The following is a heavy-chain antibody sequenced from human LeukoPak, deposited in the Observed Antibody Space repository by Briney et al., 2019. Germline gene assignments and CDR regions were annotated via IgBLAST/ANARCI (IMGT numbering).Heavy chain of an antibody. CDR1: GGSISSYY. CDR2: IYYSGST. J-gene: IGHJ4*02. D-gene: IGHD6-19*01. Sequence: SETLSLTCTVSGGSISSYYWSWIRQPPGKGLEWIGYIYYSGSTNYNPSLKSRVTISADTPKNQFSLKLSSVTAADTAVYYCASNPRIAVAGTLNYWGQGTLVTVSS. CDR3: ASNPRIAVAGTLNY. V-gene: IGHV4-59*12.